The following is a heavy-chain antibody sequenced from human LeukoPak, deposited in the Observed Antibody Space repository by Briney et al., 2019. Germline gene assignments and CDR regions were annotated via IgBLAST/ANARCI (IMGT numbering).Heavy chain of an antibody. Sequence: PSETLSLTCTVSGGSISSYDWSWIRQPAGKGLEWIGRIYTSGSTNYNPSLKSRVTMSVDTSKNQFSLKLSSVTAADTAVYYCARREAVTGTPRAWLDPWGQGTLVTVSS. J-gene: IGHJ5*02. D-gene: IGHD6-19*01. CDR1: GGSISSYD. V-gene: IGHV4-4*07. CDR2: IYTSGST. CDR3: ARREAVTGTPRAWLDP.